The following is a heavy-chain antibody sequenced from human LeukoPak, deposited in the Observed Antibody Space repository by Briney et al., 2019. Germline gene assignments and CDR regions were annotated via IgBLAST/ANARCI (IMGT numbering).Heavy chain of an antibody. Sequence: PSETLSLTCTVSGGSISSYYWSWIRQPPGKGLEWIGYIYYSGSTNYNPSLKSRVTISVDTSKNQFSLRLSSVTAADTAVYHCARVTSGYYTGFDYWGQGTLVTVSS. D-gene: IGHD5-12*01. V-gene: IGHV4-59*01. CDR1: GGSISSYY. CDR2: IYYSGST. J-gene: IGHJ4*02. CDR3: ARVTSGYYTGFDY.